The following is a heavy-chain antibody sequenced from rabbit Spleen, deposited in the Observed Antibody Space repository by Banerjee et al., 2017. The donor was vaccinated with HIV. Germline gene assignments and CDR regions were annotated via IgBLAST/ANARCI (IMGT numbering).Heavy chain of an antibody. D-gene: IGHD6-1*01. CDR1: GFPFSSGYY. CDR3: ASAYSDVYFNL. CDR2: AGTGSGST. Sequence: QQLVESGGGLVKLGASLTLTCKASGFPFSSGYYKSWVRQAPGKGLEWIGCAGTGSGSTYCASWAKGRFTISKTSSTTVTLQMTSLTAADTATYFCASAYSDVYFNLWGPGTLVTVS. V-gene: IGHV1S40*01. J-gene: IGHJ4*01.